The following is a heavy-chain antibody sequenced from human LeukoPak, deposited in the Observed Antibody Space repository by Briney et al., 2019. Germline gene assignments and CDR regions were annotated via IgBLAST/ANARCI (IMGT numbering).Heavy chain of an antibody. Sequence: PSETLSLTCTVSGDSISGYYWNWIRQPPGKRLEWIGFIYYSGSTNYNPSLKSRVTISVDTSKNQFSLKLSSVTAADTAVYYCARAGLRDAFDTWGQGTMVTVSS. CDR3: ARAGLRDAFDT. V-gene: IGHV4-59*01. D-gene: IGHD5-12*01. J-gene: IGHJ3*02. CDR2: IYYSGST. CDR1: GDSISGYY.